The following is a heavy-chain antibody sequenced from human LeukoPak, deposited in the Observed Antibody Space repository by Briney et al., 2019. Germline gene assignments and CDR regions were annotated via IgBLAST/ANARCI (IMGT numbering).Heavy chain of an antibody. CDR3: ARGSVSYYYDTTGLDDAFDI. D-gene: IGHD3-22*01. V-gene: IGHV4-39*07. Sequence: PSETLSLTCTVSGVSISSSNSYWGWIRQPPGKGLEWIGSIYYSGSTYYNPSLKSRVTISVDTSKNQFSLKLSSVTAADTAVYYCARGSVSYYYDTTGLDDAFDIWGQGTMVTVSS. CDR2: IYYSGST. J-gene: IGHJ3*02. CDR1: GVSISSSNSY.